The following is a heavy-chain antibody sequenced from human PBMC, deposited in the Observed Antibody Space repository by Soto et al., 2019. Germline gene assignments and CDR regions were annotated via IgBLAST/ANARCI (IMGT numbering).Heavy chain of an antibody. V-gene: IGHV1-46*04. J-gene: IGHJ4*02. CDR1: GYTFTTYY. D-gene: IGHD3-22*01. CDR2: INPSSGSA. CDR3: ARDQYYYDSSGYSDSNRDFDY. Sequence: ASVKVSCKASGYTFTTYYLHWVRQAPGQGLEWMGIINPSSGSASYAQKLQGRVTMTSDTSTSTVYMELSSLRSEDTAVYYCARDQYYYDSSGYSDSNRDFDYWGQGTLVTVSS.